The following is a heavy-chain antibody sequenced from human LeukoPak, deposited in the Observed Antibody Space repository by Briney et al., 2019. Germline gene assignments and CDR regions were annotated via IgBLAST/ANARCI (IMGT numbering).Heavy chain of an antibody. CDR2: IYYSGST. J-gene: IGHJ5*02. D-gene: IGHD3-22*01. CDR3: ARGEVVVNTNWFDP. V-gene: IGHV4-61*01. Sequence: SETLSLTCTVSGGSVSSGSYYWSWIRQPPGKGLEWIGYIYYSGSTNYNPSLKSRVTISVDTSKNQFSLKLSSVTAADTAVYCCARGEVVVNTNWFDPWGQGTLVTVSS. CDR1: GGSVSSGSYY.